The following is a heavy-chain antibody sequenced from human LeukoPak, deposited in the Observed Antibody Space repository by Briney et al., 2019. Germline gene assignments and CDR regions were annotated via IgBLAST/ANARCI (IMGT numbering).Heavy chain of an antibody. D-gene: IGHD6-13*01. CDR3: ARVSSSWYGPDY. V-gene: IGHV3-53*01. J-gene: IGHJ4*02. CDR1: GFTVSINY. CDR2: IYSGGFT. Sequence: GGSLRLSCAASGFTVSINYMSWVGQAPGKGLEWVSVIYSGGFTYYADSVKGRFTISRDNSKNTLYLQMNSLRVEDTAVYYCARVSSSWYGPDYWGQGTLVTVSS.